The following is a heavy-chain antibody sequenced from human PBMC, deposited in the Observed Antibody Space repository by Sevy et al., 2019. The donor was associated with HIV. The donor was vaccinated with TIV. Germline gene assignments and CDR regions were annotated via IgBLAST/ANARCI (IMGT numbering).Heavy chain of an antibody. CDR1: GGSISGYY. Sequence: SETLSLTCTVSGGSISGYYWSWIRQPPGKGLEWIGYFYYSGRTNYNPSLKSRVTISVDTSNNQFSLKLSSETAADTDVSYCGTCSPDYYYGMDVWGQGTTVTVSS. CDR2: FYYSGRT. CDR3: GTCSPDYYYGMDV. J-gene: IGHJ6*02. D-gene: IGHD2-15*01. V-gene: IGHV4-59*03.